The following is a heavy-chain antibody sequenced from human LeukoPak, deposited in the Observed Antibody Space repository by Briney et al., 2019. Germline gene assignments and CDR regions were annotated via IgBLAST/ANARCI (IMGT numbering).Heavy chain of an antibody. CDR2: IYTSGST. Sequence: SQTLSLTCTVSGGSISSGSYYWSWIRQPAGKGLEWIGRIYTSGSTNYNPSLKSRVTISVDTSKNQFSLKLSSVTAADTAVYYCARDVLSGYDPYYYYYMDVWGKGTTVTVSS. CDR1: GGSISSGSYY. V-gene: IGHV4-61*02. CDR3: ARDVLSGYDPYYYYYMDV. D-gene: IGHD5-12*01. J-gene: IGHJ6*03.